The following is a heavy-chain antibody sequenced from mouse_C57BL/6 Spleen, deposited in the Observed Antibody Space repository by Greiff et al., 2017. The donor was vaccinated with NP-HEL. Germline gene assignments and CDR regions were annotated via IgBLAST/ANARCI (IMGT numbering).Heavy chain of an antibody. CDR1: GYTFTSYG. CDR2: IYPRSGNT. J-gene: IGHJ4*01. D-gene: IGHD4-1*01. CDR3: ASLELGREAMDY. Sequence: QVQLQQSGAELARPGASVKLSCKASGYTFTSYGISWVKQRTGQGLEWIGEIYPRSGNTSYNEKFKGKATLTADKSSSTAYMELRSLTSEDSAVYFCASLELGREAMDYWGQGTSVTVSS. V-gene: IGHV1-81*01.